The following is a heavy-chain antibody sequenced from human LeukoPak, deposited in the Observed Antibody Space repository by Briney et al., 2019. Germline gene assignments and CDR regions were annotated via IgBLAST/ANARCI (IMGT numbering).Heavy chain of an antibody. J-gene: IGHJ6*03. CDR2: MSWNSGSI. CDR1: GFTFDDYA. V-gene: IGHV3-9*01. CDR3: AKDGSGYYYYYYYMDV. Sequence: GWALRLSCAASGFTFDDYAMHWVRHAPGKGLAWVSGMSWNSGSIGYADSVKGRFTISGDNAKNSLYLQMNSLRAEDTALYYCAKDGSGYYYYYYYMDVWGQGTTVTVSS. D-gene: IGHD3-22*01.